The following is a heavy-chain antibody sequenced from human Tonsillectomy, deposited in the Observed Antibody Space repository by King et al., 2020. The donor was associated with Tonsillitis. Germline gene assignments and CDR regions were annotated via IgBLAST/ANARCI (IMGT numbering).Heavy chain of an antibody. CDR2: SGSGGRT. CDR1: GFTFSNSG. D-gene: IGHD6-19*01. V-gene: IGHV3-23*04. Sequence: VQLVESGGGLVQPGGSLRLSCAASGFTFSNSGMSWVRQAPGKGLEWVSASGSGGRTYYADSVKGRFTISRDYSKNTLYLEINSLRAEDTATYYCAKELGGSGWYTVDYWGQGMLVIVSS. CDR3: AKELGGSGWYTVDY. J-gene: IGHJ4*02.